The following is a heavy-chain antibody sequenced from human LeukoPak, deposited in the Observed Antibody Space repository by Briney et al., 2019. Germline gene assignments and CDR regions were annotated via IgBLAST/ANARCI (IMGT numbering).Heavy chain of an antibody. CDR1: GGSISSYY. CDR3: ARASGIDAFDI. V-gene: IGHV4-59*01. Sequence: SETLSLTCTVSGGSISSYYWSWIRQPPGKGLEWIGYMYYSGSTNYNPSLKSRVTISVDTSKNQFSLKLSSVTAADTAVYYCARASGIDAFDIWGQGTMVTVSS. D-gene: IGHD6-25*01. J-gene: IGHJ3*02. CDR2: MYYSGST.